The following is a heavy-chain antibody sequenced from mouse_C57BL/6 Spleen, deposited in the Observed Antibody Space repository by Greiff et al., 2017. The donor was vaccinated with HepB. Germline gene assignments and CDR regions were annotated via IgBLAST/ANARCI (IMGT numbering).Heavy chain of an antibody. CDR1: GYAFSSSW. CDR3: ASRGSSSAYFDY. Sequence: VQLQQSGPELVKPGASVKISCKASGYAFSSSWMNWVKQRPGKGLEWIGRIYPGDGDTNYNGKFKGKATLTADKSSSTAYMQLSSLTSEDSAVYFCASRGSSSAYFDYWGQGTTLTVSS. J-gene: IGHJ2*01. V-gene: IGHV1-82*01. CDR2: IYPGDGDT. D-gene: IGHD1-1*01.